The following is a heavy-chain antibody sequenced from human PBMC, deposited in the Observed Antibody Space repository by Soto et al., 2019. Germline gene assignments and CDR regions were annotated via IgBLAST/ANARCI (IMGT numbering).Heavy chain of an antibody. CDR3: ARGQKLFQDGRFDY. CDR2: ISAYNGNT. J-gene: IGHJ4*02. CDR1: GYTFTSYG. V-gene: IGHV1-18*01. D-gene: IGHD1-1*01. Sequence: ASVKVSCKASGYTFTSYGITWVRQAPGQGLEWMGWISAYNGNTNYAQRLQGRVTMTTDTSTTTAYMELRSLRSDDTAVYYCARGQKLFQDGRFDYWGQGNLVTVSS.